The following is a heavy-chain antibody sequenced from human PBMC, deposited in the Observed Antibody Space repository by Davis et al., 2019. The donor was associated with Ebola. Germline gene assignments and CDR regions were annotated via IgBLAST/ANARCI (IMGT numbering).Heavy chain of an antibody. CDR2: IIPLFGTT. J-gene: IGHJ4*02. V-gene: IGHV1-69*06. CDR3: ARGPSVATAHYFDY. CDR1: GYTFTSYA. Sequence: SVKVSCKASGYTFTSYAMHWVRQAPGQGLEWMGGIIPLFGTTNYAQKFRGRVMITADKSTRIAYMELNSLTSEDTAVYYCARGPSVATAHYFDYWGQGTLVTVS. D-gene: IGHD2-21*02.